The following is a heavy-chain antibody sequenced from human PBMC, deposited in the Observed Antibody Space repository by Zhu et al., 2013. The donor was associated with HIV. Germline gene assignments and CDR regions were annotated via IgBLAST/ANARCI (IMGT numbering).Heavy chain of an antibody. CDR2: MNPNSGNT. Sequence: QVQLVQSGAEVKKPGASVKVSCKASGYTFTSYDINWVRQATGQGLEWMGWMNPNSGNTGYAQKFQGRVTMTRNTSISTAYMELSSLRSEDTAVYYCARAPSGTDREYYYDSSGYYSPFDYWGQGTLVTVSS. CDR3: ARAPSGTDREYYYDSSGYYSPFDY. CDR1: GYTFTSYD. J-gene: IGHJ4*02. V-gene: IGHV1-8*01. D-gene: IGHD3-22*01.